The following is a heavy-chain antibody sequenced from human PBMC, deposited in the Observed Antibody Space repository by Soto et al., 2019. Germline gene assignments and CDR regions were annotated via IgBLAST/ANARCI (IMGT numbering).Heavy chain of an antibody. J-gene: IGHJ3*02. D-gene: IGHD3-22*01. Sequence: QVQLQESGPGLVKPSGTLSLTCAVSGGSISSSNWWSWVRQPPGKGLEWIGEIYHSGSTNYTPSLKSRVPISVDKSKNQFSLKLSSVTAADTAVYYCARDFPYYYDSSGYRDDAFDIWGQGTMVTVSS. CDR3: ARDFPYYYDSSGYRDDAFDI. V-gene: IGHV4-4*02. CDR1: GGSISSSNW. CDR2: IYHSGST.